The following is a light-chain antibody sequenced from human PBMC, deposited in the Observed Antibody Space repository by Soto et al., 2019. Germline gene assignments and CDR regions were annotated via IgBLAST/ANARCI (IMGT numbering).Light chain of an antibody. CDR1: QSISSW. Sequence: DIQMTQSPSTLSASVGDRVTITCRASQSISSWLAWYQQKPGKAPKLLIYDASSLESGVPSRFSGSGSGTELPLTISSLQPDDFATYYCQQYNSYSGWTFGQGTKVEIK. CDR2: DAS. J-gene: IGKJ1*01. CDR3: QQYNSYSGWT. V-gene: IGKV1-5*01.